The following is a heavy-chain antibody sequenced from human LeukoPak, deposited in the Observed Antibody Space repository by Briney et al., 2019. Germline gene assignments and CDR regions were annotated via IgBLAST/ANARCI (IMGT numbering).Heavy chain of an antibody. J-gene: IGHJ3*02. D-gene: IGHD3-22*01. Sequence: SVKVPCKASGGGFTFSSHAISWVRQAPGQGLEWMGGLIPIYGSPNYAQKFQGRLTITSDESTRTVYMELSSLRPEDSAVHYCAGFFYDNSGDAFDIWGQGTMVTVSS. V-gene: IGHV1-69*01. CDR3: AGFFYDNSGDAFDI. CDR1: GGGFTFSSHA. CDR2: LIPIYGSP.